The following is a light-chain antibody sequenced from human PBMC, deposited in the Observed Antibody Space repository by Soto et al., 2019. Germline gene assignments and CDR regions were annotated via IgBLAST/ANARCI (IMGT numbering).Light chain of an antibody. V-gene: IGLV2-14*01. CDR2: EVR. Sequence: QSVLTQPASLSGSPGQSITISCTGTSSDVGDYNYVSWYQQYPGKAPKLMIYEVRNRPSGVSNRFSGSKSGNTASLSISGLHAEDEADYYCTSYTTRSTLYVFGTGTKLTVL. CDR3: TSYTTRSTLYV. CDR1: SSDVGDYNY. J-gene: IGLJ1*01.